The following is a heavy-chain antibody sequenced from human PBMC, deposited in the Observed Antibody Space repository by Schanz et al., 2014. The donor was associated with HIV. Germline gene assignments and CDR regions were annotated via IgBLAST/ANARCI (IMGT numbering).Heavy chain of an antibody. Sequence: EVHLLESGGALVQPGGSLRLSCTASGFIFSNYAMGWVRQAPGKGLEWVSSISSSGSSTFYADPVKGRFTISRDNSKNTLFLQMKRLRAEDTALYFCARRGNQSPTKGGCVDYWGQGVLVTVSS. V-gene: IGHV3-23*01. J-gene: IGHJ4*02. D-gene: IGHD1-26*01. CDR2: ISSSGSST. CDR3: ARRGNQSPTKGGCVDY. CDR1: GFIFSNYA.